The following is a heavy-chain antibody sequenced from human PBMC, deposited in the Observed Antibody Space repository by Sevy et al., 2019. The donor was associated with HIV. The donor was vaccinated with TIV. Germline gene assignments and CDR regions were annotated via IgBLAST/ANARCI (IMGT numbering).Heavy chain of an antibody. V-gene: IGHV3-11*01. J-gene: IGHJ6*02. CDR2: ISSSGTTI. CDR3: AIGQGADSSGYLGMDV. CDR1: GFTFSDYY. Sequence: GGSLRLSCAASGFTFSDYYMSWIRQAPGKGLEWVSYISSSGTTIYYADSVKGRFTISRDNAKNPLYLQMNSLRVEDTAVYYCAIGQGADSSGYLGMDVWGQGTTVTVSS. D-gene: IGHD3-22*01.